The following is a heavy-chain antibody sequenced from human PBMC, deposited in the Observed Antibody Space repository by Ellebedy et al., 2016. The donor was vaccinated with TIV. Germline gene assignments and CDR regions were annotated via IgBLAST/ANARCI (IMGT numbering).Heavy chain of an antibody. J-gene: IGHJ4*02. CDR1: GYTFTAYY. CDR3: ARVYSSSSKASSEY. V-gene: IGHV1-2*02. Sequence: ASVKVSCKTSGYTFTAYYLHWVRQAPGHGLEWMGWMNPNGGGTNYAQNLRGRVTMTMDTSISTAYMELSSLRSDDTAVYYCARVYSSSSKASSEYWGQGTLVTVSS. CDR2: MNPNGGGT. D-gene: IGHD6-6*01.